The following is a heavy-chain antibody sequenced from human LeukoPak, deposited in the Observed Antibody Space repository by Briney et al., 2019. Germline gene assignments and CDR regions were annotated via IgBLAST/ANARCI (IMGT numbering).Heavy chain of an antibody. Sequence: ASVKVSCKASGGTFSTYAISWVRQAPGQGLEWMGWISGYSGNTNNAQKLQGRVTMTTDTSTSTAYMELRSLRSDDTAVYYCARSSSGSCYKEFDWWGQGTLVTVSS. J-gene: IGHJ4*02. V-gene: IGHV1-18*01. CDR3: ARSSSGSCYKEFDW. CDR1: GGTFSTYA. D-gene: IGHD3-10*01. CDR2: ISGYSGNT.